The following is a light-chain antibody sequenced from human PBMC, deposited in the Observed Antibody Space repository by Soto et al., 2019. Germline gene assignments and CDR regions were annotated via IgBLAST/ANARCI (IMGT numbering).Light chain of an antibody. CDR2: EVS. V-gene: IGLV2-14*01. J-gene: IGLJ2*01. Sequence: SALTQPASVSGSPGQSTTISCTGTSNDVGGYNYVSWYQQHPGKVPKLLIYEVSNRPSGVSNRFSGSKSGNTASLTISGLQAEDEADYYCSSYTSISTLVFGGGTKLTVL. CDR1: SNDVGGYNY. CDR3: SSYTSISTLV.